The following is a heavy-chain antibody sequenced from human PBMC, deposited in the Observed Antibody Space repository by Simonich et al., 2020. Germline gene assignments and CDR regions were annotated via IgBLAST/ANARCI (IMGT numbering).Heavy chain of an antibody. CDR3: ARDPVVPAAIRNAFDI. Sequence: QVQLVQSGAEVKKPGASVKVSCKASGYTFTGYYMHWVRQAPGQGLEWMGWITPNSGGTNYAQKFQGRVTMTRDTSISTAYMELSRLRSDDTAVYYCARDPVVPAAIRNAFDIWGQGTMVTVSS. V-gene: IGHV1-2*02. CDR2: ITPNSGGT. D-gene: IGHD2-2*01. CDR1: GYTFTGYY. J-gene: IGHJ3*02.